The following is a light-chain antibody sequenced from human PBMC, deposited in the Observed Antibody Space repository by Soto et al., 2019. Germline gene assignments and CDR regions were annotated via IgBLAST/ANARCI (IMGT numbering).Light chain of an antibody. Sequence: EIVLTHSPGTLSLSPGERATLSCRASQSVSSSYLAWYQQKPGQAPRLLIYGASSRATGIPDGFSGSGSGTDFTLTISRLEPEDFAVYYCQQYGSSPPTFGQGTKVDIK. J-gene: IGKJ1*01. CDR3: QQYGSSPPT. CDR2: GAS. V-gene: IGKV3-20*01. CDR1: QSVSSSY.